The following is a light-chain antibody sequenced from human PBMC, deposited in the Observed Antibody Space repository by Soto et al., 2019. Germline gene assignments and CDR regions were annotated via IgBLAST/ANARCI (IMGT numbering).Light chain of an antibody. V-gene: IGKV4-1*01. Sequence: EIVMAQSPDSLAVSLGERASINCKSSQSVLYSSNAKKYLAWYQKKKGQPPQXIIYWASTRESGVPERLSGSGYGTDFTLTISSMQDEDVEFYCCQQYFDVPFTFGGGTQVDIK. CDR3: QQYFDVPFT. J-gene: IGKJ4*01. CDR2: WAS. CDR1: QSVLYSSNAKKY.